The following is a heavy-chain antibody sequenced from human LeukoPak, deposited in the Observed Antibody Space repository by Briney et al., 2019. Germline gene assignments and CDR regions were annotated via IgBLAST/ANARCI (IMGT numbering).Heavy chain of an antibody. V-gene: IGHV4-4*07. Sequence: SETLSLTCTVSGDSISRHYWSSIRQPAGNGLEWIGRIYTSGNTNYNPSLKSRVTISVDKSKNQFSPKLSSVTAADTAVYYCARVSSGRTNFDYWGQGTLVTVSS. CDR1: GDSISRHY. CDR2: IYTSGNT. D-gene: IGHD6-19*01. J-gene: IGHJ4*02. CDR3: ARVSSGRTNFDY.